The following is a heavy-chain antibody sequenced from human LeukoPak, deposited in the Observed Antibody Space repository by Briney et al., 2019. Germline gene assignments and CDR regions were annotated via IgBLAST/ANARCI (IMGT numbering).Heavy chain of an antibody. V-gene: IGHV4-39*01. D-gene: IGHD3-10*01. Sequence: SETLSLTCTVSGGSISSSSYYWGWIRQPPGKGLEWIGSIYYSGSTYYNPSLKSRVTISVDTSKNQFSLKLSSVTAADTAVYYCARREVRGVIDYWGQGTLVTVSS. CDR2: IYYSGST. J-gene: IGHJ4*02. CDR1: GGSISSSSYY. CDR3: ARREVRGVIDY.